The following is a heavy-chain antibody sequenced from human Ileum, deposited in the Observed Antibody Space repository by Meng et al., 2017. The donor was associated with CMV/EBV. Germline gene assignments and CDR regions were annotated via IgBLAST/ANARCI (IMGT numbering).Heavy chain of an antibody. CDR1: GYTFTSYY. D-gene: IGHD2-2*01. J-gene: IGHJ6*02. Sequence: SVKVSCKASGYTFTSYYMHWVRQAPGQGLEWMGGIIPILGIANYAQKFQGRVTITADKSTSTAYMELSSLRSEDTAVYYCARGYEDYYYYGMDVWGQGTTVTVSS. CDR3: ARGYEDYYYYGMDV. CDR2: IIPILGIA. V-gene: IGHV1-69*10.